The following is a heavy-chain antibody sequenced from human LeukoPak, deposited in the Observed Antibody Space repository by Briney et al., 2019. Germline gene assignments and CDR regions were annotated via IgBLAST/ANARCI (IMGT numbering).Heavy chain of an antibody. J-gene: IGHJ4*02. V-gene: IGHV1-69*13. CDR2: IIPIFGTA. D-gene: IGHD3-22*01. Sequence: SVKVSCKASGGTFSSYAISWVRQAPGQGLEWMGGIIPIFGTANYAQKFQGRVTITADESTSTAYMEVNSLRSEDTAVYYCATENPTYYYDSSFDYWGQGTLVTVSS. CDR1: GGTFSSYA. CDR3: ATENPTYYYDSSFDY.